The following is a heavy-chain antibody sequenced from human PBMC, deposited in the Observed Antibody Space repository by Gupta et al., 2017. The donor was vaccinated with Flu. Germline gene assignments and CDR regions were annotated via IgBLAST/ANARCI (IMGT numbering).Heavy chain of an antibody. CDR2: IYYRGST. D-gene: IGHD2-15*01. J-gene: IGHJ3*02. Sequence: GLEWIRDIYYRGSTYYSPSLESRVTISVDTSKNQFSLNLSSVAAADTAVYYCVRELGYCRGGSCSSANAFDIWGQGTMVTVSS. V-gene: IGHV4-39*01. CDR3: VRELGYCRGGSCSSANAFDI.